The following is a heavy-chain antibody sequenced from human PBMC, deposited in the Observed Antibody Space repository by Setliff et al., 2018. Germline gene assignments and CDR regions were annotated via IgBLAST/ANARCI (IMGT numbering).Heavy chain of an antibody. D-gene: IGHD3-10*01. CDR2: ITPFNGNT. J-gene: IGHJ6*02. CDR3: ASEPTMVRGVIITSYGMDV. CDR1: GYTFTYRY. V-gene: IGHV1-45*02. Sequence: SVKVSCKASGYTFTYRYLHCVRQAPGQALEWMGWITPFNGNTNYAQKFQDRVTITRDRSMSTAYMELSSLRSEDTAMYYCASEPTMVRGVIITSYGMDVWGQGTTVTVSS.